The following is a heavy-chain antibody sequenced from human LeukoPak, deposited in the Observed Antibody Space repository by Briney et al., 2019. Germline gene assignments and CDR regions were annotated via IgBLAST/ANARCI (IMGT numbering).Heavy chain of an antibody. CDR2: ISGSGGST. J-gene: IGHJ4*02. CDR1: GFTFSSYA. V-gene: IGHV3-23*01. D-gene: IGHD2-15*01. CDR3: AKGGYCSGGSCYYFDY. Sequence: GGSLRLSCAASGFTFSSYAMSWVRQAPGKGLEWVSAISGSGGSTYYADPVKGRFTISRDNSKNTLYLQMNSLRAEDTAVYYCAKGGYCSGGSCYYFDYWGQGTLVTVSS.